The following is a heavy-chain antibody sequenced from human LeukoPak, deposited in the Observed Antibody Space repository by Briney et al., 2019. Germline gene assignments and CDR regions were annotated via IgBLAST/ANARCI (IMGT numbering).Heavy chain of an antibody. CDR2: IAGRGGDTYYDT. Sequence: GGSLRLSCAASGFTFSTYALSWVRQAPGKGLEWVSSIAGRGGDTYYDTYYADSVKGRFTISRDNSKNTLYLQMNSLRADDTAVYYCAKDALPQGIFGVVIPITPRNWFDPWGQGTLVTVSS. V-gene: IGHV3-23*01. CDR1: GFTFSTYA. D-gene: IGHD3-3*01. CDR3: AKDALPQGIFGVVIPITPRNWFDP. J-gene: IGHJ5*02.